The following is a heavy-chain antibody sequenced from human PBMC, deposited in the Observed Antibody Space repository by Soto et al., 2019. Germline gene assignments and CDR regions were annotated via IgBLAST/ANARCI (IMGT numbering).Heavy chain of an antibody. V-gene: IGHV3-23*01. Sequence: EVHLLESGGGLVQPGGSRRLSCAASGFSFSNYAMTWVRQAPGKGLEWVSTISSGGGDTYHADAVKGRFTISRDNSKSTLYLQMSSLRTDDTAVYFCAKSEVPDIAFFGMDVLGQGTTVTVSS. D-gene: IGHD2-21*01. CDR3: AKSEVPDIAFFGMDV. J-gene: IGHJ6*02. CDR2: ISSGGGDT. CDR1: GFSFSNYA.